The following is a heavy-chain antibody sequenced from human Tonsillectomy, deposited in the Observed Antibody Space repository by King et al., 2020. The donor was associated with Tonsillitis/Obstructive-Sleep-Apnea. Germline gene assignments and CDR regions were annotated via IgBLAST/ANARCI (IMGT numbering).Heavy chain of an antibody. CDR2: IYPGDSDT. CDR1: GYSFTNYW. CDR3: ARPLRGPNGAFDI. J-gene: IGHJ3*02. Sequence: VQLVESGAEVKKPGESLKISCKGSGYSFTNYWIGWVRQVPGKGLEWMGIIYPGDSDTRYSPSFQDQVIISADRSTSTAYLQWSSLKVSDTAMYYCARPLRGPNGAFDIWGQGTLVTVSS. V-gene: IGHV5-51*03.